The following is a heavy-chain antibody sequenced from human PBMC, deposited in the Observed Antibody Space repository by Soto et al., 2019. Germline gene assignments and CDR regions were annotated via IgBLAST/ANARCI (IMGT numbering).Heavy chain of an antibody. V-gene: IGHV3-15*07. D-gene: IGHD3-3*01. CDR1: SFTFSNAW. CDR3: TTAIWRRYAL. J-gene: IGHJ4*02. Sequence: GGSLRLSCAASSFTFSNAWINWVRQAPGKGLEWVGRIKSKTDGGTTDYAAPVKGRFAISRDDSKNTLYLQMNGLKAEDIAVYYCTTAIWRRYALWGQGTLVTVSS. CDR2: IKSKTDGGTT.